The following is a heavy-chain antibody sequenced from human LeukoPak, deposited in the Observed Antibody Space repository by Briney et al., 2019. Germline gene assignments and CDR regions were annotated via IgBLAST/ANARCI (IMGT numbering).Heavy chain of an antibody. J-gene: IGHJ4*02. V-gene: IGHV4-30-2*01. D-gene: IGHD3-3*01. CDR3: ARGDYDFSEIKAYYFDY. CDR2: IYHSGST. Sequence: PSQTLSLTCAVSGGSISSGGYSWSWIRQPPGKGLEWIGYIYHSGSTYYHPSLKSRVTISVDRSKNQFSLKLSSVTAADTAVYYCARGDYDFSEIKAYYFDYWGQGTLVTVSS. CDR1: GGSISSGGYS.